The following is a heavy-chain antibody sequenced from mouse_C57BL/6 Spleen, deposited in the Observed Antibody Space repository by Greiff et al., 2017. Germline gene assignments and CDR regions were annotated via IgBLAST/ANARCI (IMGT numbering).Heavy chain of an antibody. CDR2: IDPNSGGT. CDR1: GYTFTSYW. V-gene: IGHV1-72*01. D-gene: IGHD1-1*01. J-gene: IGHJ2*01. Sequence: QVQLQQPGAELVKPGASVKLSCKASGYTFTSYWMHWVKQRPGRGLEWIGRIDPNSGGTKYNEKFKSKATLTVDKPSSTAYRQLSRLTSEDSAVYYCARSPTFTTVAFDYWGQGTTLTVSS. CDR3: ARSPTFTTVAFDY.